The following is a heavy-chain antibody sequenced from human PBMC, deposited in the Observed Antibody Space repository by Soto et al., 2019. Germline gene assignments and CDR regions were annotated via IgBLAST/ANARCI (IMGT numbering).Heavy chain of an antibody. V-gene: IGHV1-18*01. CDR1: GYTFTSYG. J-gene: IGHJ6*01. CDR3: ARGVYSNHNTMDV. Sequence: ASVKVSCKASGYTFTSYGISWVRQAPGQGLEWMGWISAYNGNTNYAQKLQGRVTMTTDTSTSTAYMELNSLKVEDTAVYSCARGVYSNHNTMDVWGQGTTVTVSS. CDR2: ISAYNGNT. D-gene: IGHD5-18*01.